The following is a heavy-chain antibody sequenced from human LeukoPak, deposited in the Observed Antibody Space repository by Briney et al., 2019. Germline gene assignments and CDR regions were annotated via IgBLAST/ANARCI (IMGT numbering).Heavy chain of an antibody. CDR3: AKNGQSGFSFDP. CDR1: GGSLNGHY. V-gene: IGHV4-34*01. J-gene: IGHJ5*02. D-gene: IGHD2-8*01. CDR2: GSDSGGT. Sequence: SETLSLTCAVYGGSLNGHYWSWIRQPPGKGLEWIGEGSDSGGTKFNPSLKSRVTISADTSKNQFSLKLTSVTAADTAVYYCAKNGQSGFSFDPWGQGTLSPSPQ.